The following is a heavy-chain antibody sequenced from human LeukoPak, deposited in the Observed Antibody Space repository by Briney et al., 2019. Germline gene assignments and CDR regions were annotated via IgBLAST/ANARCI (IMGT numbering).Heavy chain of an antibody. CDR3: ARITYDFWSGYYMPDDP. Sequence: ASVKVSCTASGYTFTNYGISWVRQAPGQGLEWMGWISIYNGNTDYAQKLRGRVTMTTDTSTSTAYMELRSLRSDDTAVYYCARITYDFWSGYYMPDDPWGQGTLVTVSS. V-gene: IGHV1-18*01. D-gene: IGHD3-3*01. CDR2: ISIYNGNT. CDR1: GYTFTNYG. J-gene: IGHJ5*02.